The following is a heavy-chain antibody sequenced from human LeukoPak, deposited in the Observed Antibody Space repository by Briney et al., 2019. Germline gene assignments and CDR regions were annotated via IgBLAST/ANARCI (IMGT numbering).Heavy chain of an antibody. CDR2: IYSGGRT. CDR1: GFTVSSNY. V-gene: IGHV3-53*01. Sequence: GGSLRLSCAASGFTVSSNYMSWVRQAPGKGMEWVSVIYSGGRTYYADSVKGRFTISRDNSKNTLYLQMNSLRTEDTAVYYCARDPGGPHTVKWDAFDIWGQGTMVTVSS. CDR3: ARDPGGPHTVKWDAFDI. D-gene: IGHD2-2*02. J-gene: IGHJ3*02.